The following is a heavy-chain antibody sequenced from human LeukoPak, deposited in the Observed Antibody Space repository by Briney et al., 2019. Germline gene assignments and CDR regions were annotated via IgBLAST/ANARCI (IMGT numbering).Heavy chain of an antibody. Sequence: ASVKVSCKASGYTFTGYYMHWVRQAPGQGLEWMGWINPSSGGTNYAQKFQGRVTMTRDTSISTAYMELSRLRSDDTAVYYCARDDILTGYQLFDYWGQGTLVTVSS. J-gene: IGHJ4*02. D-gene: IGHD3-9*01. CDR2: INPSSGGT. V-gene: IGHV1-2*02. CDR1: GYTFTGYY. CDR3: ARDDILTGYQLFDY.